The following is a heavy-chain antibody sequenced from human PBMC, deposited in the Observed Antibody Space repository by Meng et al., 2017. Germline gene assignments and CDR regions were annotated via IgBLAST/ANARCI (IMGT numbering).Heavy chain of an antibody. D-gene: IGHD3-3*01. Sequence: LRLSCTVSGGSISSGGYYWSWIRQHPGKGLEWIGYIYYSGSTYYNPPLKSLVTISVDTSKNQFSLKLSSVTAADTAVYYCARGSPYYDFWSGPDAFDIWGQGTMVTVSS. CDR2: IYYSGST. CDR1: GGSISSGGYY. CDR3: ARGSPYYDFWSGPDAFDI. J-gene: IGHJ3*02. V-gene: IGHV4-31*01.